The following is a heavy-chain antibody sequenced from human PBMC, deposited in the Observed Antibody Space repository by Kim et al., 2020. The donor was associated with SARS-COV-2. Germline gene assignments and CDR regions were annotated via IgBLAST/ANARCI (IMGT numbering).Heavy chain of an antibody. J-gene: IGHJ6*02. CDR1: GGSFSGYY. V-gene: IGHV4-34*01. CDR3: QGIVGRYYYGMDV. Sequence: SETLSLTCAVYGGSFSGYYWSWIRQPPGKGLEWIGEINHSGSTNYNPSLKSRVTISVDTSKNQFSLKLSSVTAADTAVYYCQGIVGRYYYGMDVWGQGNT. D-gene: IGHD3-22*01. CDR2: INHSGST.